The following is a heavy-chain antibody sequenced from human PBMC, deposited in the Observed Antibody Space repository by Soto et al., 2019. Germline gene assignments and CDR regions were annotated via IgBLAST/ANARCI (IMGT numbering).Heavy chain of an antibody. D-gene: IGHD1-1*01. V-gene: IGHV3-23*01. CDR2: ISGSGSKT. Sequence: EVQLLESGGSLVQPGGSLRLSCAASGFTFSRHAMSWVRQAPGKGLEWVSAISGSGSKTYYADSVKGRFTISRDNSKNTLYLQMNSLRAEDTAVYYCAKENMERGGLFDTWGQGTLVTVSS. CDR3: AKENMERGGLFDT. J-gene: IGHJ4*02. CDR1: GFTFSRHA.